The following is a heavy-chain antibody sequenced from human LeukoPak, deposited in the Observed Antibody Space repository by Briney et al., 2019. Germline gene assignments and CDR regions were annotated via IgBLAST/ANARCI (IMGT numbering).Heavy chain of an antibody. V-gene: IGHV3-21*06. CDR3: ASRDRFQAHYFDF. J-gene: IGHJ4*02. CDR2: ISGSSSYI. D-gene: IGHD5-24*01. CDR1: GFTFSNYS. Sequence: PGGSLRLSCAASGFTFSNYSMNWVRQAPGKGLEWVSYISGSSSYIYYADSVRGRFTISRDNAKNSLYLQMNSLGAEDTAVYYCASRDRFQAHYFDFWGQGTLVTVSS.